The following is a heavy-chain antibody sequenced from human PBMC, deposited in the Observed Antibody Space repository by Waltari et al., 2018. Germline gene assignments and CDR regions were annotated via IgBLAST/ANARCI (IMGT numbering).Heavy chain of an antibody. CDR2: INHSGST. J-gene: IGHJ4*02. V-gene: IGHV4-34*01. D-gene: IGHD3-16*02. CDR1: GGSFSGYY. Sequence: QVQLQQWGAGLLKPSETLSLTCAVYGGSFSGYYWSWIRQPPGKGLEWIGEINHSGSTNYNPSLKSRVTISVDTSKNQFSLKLSSVTAADTAVYYCARGGEHYDYVWGSYRLHYFDYWGQGTLVTVSS. CDR3: ARGGEHYDYVWGSYRLHYFDY.